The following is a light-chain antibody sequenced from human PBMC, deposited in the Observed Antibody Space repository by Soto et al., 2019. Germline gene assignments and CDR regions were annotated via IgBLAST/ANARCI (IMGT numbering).Light chain of an antibody. Sequence: EIVLTQSPGTLSLSPGERATLSCRASQSVSSSYLAWYQQKPGQAPRLLIYGASTRATGTPARFSGSGSGTEFTLTISSLQSEDFAVYYCQEYIKWPRLTFGGGTKVDIK. CDR1: QSVSSSY. CDR2: GAS. CDR3: QEYIKWPRLT. J-gene: IGKJ4*01. V-gene: IGKV3-15*01.